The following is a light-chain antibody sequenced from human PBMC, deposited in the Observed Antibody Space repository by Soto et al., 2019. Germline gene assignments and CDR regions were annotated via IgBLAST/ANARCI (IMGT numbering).Light chain of an antibody. CDR2: DAS. CDR3: QHRRSWPLT. J-gene: IGKJ4*01. V-gene: IGKV3-11*01. Sequence: EIVLTQSPATLSLFPGESATLSCRASQSLSSYLAWYQQKPGQAPRLLIYDASNRATGIPARFSGGGSGTDFTLTISSLEPEDFAVYYCQHRRSWPLTFGGGTKVEIK. CDR1: QSLSSY.